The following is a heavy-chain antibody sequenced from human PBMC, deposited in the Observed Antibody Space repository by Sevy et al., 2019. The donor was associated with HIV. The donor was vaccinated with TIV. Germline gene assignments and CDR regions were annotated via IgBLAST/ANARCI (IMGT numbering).Heavy chain of an antibody. V-gene: IGHV3-64*02. Sequence: GGSLRLSCAASGFTFSSYAMHWVRQAPGKGLEYVSAISSNGGSTYYADSGKGRFTIPRDNSKNTRYLQMGSLRAEDMAGYYCARGFGYCSGGSCGGDAFDIWGQGTMVTVSS. CDR1: GFTFSSYA. J-gene: IGHJ3*02. CDR3: ARGFGYCSGGSCGGDAFDI. CDR2: ISSNGGST. D-gene: IGHD2-15*01.